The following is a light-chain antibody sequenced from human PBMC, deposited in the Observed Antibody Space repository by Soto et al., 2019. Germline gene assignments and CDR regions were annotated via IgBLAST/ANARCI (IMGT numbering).Light chain of an antibody. CDR3: QHYNSYSEA. J-gene: IGKJ1*01. CDR1: QTISSW. Sequence: DIPMTQSPSTLSGSVGDRVTINCRASQTISSWLAWYQQKPGKAPKIMIYKASTLKSGVPSRFSGSGSGTEFTLTISSLQPDDFATYYCQHYNSYSEAFGQGTKVDI. V-gene: IGKV1-5*03. CDR2: KAS.